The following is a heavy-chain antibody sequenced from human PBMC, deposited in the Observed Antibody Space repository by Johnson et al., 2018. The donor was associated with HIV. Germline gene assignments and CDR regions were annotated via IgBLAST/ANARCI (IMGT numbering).Heavy chain of an antibody. CDR2: IQSKTDGGTT. Sequence: VQLVESGGGLVKPGGSLRLSCAVSGFTFSNAWMSWVRQAPGQGLEWVGRIQSKTDGGTTDYAAPVKGRFTISRDDSKNTLFLQMNSLRPEDTAVYYCARLPSGYSRDAFDIWGQGTMVTVSS. V-gene: IGHV3-15*01. D-gene: IGHD5-18*01. J-gene: IGHJ3*02. CDR3: ARLPSGYSRDAFDI. CDR1: GFTFSNAW.